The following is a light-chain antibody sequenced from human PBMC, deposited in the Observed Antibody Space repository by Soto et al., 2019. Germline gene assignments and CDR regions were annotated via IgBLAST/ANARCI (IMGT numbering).Light chain of an antibody. Sequence: EIVLTQSPGTLSLPPGERATLSCRASQSVSSRYLGWYQQKLGQAPRLLICGASSRATGIPDRFSGSGSGTDFTLTISRLEPEDFAVYYCQQYGSSTLTFGGGTKVEIK. J-gene: IGKJ4*01. CDR3: QQYGSSTLT. CDR1: QSVSSRY. CDR2: GAS. V-gene: IGKV3-20*01.